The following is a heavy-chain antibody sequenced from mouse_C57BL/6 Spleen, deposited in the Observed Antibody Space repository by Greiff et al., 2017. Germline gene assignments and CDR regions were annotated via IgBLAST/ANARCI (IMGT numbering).Heavy chain of an antibody. V-gene: IGHV1-15*01. Sequence: VQLVESGAELVRPGASVTLSCKASGYTFTDYEMYWVKQTPVHGLEWIGAIDPETGGTAYNQKFKGKAILTAAKSSSTAYMELRSLASEDSAVYCCTRTDAWFAYWGQGTLVTVSA. J-gene: IGHJ3*01. CDR2: IDPETGGT. CDR3: TRTDAWFAY. CDR1: GYTFTDYE.